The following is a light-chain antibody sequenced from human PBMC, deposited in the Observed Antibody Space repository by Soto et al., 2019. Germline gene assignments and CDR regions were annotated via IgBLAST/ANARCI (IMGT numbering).Light chain of an antibody. CDR2: KAS. Sequence: IQMTQSPSTLSAAVGDRVTITCRASQNINRWLAWYQQKPGKAPKVLIYKASALERWFPLRFSGSGSGTEFTLTISSLQPDDVATYYFQQYDSDSLTFGGGNKVEIE. CDR1: QNINRW. CDR3: QQYDSDSLT. V-gene: IGKV1-5*03. J-gene: IGKJ4*01.